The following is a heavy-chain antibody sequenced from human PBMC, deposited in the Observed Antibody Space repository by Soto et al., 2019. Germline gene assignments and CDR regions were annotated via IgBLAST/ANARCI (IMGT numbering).Heavy chain of an antibody. Sequence: SQTLSLTCAISGDSVSSNSAAWTWIGQSPSRGLEWLGRTYYRSKWYNDYAVSVKSRITINPDTSKNQFSLQLNSVTPEDTAVYYCARSGADSGGWLHHLDNWGQGTLVTVSS. CDR1: GDSVSSNSAA. J-gene: IGHJ4*02. CDR2: TYYRSKWYN. V-gene: IGHV6-1*01. D-gene: IGHD6-19*01. CDR3: ARSGADSGGWLHHLDN.